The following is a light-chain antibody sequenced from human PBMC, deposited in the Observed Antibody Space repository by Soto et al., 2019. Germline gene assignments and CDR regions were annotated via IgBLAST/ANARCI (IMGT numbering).Light chain of an antibody. CDR2: EAS. Sequence: IVFTQSPCTLTLSPGEIATLSCRASQSVCSSSLAWYQQNPGQAPRLLIYEASSGATGIPDRFSGSGSGTDFTLTISRLEPEDFAVYYCQKYRTFGQGTKVDIK. CDR1: QSVCSSS. CDR3: QKYRT. V-gene: IGKV3-20*01. J-gene: IGKJ1*01.